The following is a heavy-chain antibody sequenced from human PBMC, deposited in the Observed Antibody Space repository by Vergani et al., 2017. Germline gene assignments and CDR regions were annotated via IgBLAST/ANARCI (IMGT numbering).Heavy chain of an antibody. Sequence: EVQLLESGGGLVQPGGSLRLSCAASGFTFSSYAMSWVRQAPGQGLEWVSAISGSGGSTYYADSVKGRFTISRDNSKNTLYLQMNSLRAEDTAVYYCAKVDYDFWSGYYSFDYWGQGTLVTVSS. J-gene: IGHJ4*02. V-gene: IGHV3-23*01. CDR3: AKVDYDFWSGYYSFDY. CDR2: ISGSGGST. CDR1: GFTFSSYA. D-gene: IGHD3-3*01.